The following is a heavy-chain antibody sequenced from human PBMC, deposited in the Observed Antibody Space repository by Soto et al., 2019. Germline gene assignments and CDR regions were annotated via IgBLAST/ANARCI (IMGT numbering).Heavy chain of an antibody. CDR1: GFTFSSYA. CDR3: AKDTDIRYCSGGSCYFDY. CDR2: ISGSGGST. Sequence: GGSLRLSCAASGFTFSSYAMSWVRQAPGKGLEWVSAISGSGGSTYYAASVKGRFTISRDNSKNTLYRQMNSLRAEDTAVYYCAKDTDIRYCSGGSCYFDYWGQGTLVTVSS. D-gene: IGHD2-15*01. V-gene: IGHV3-23*01. J-gene: IGHJ4*02.